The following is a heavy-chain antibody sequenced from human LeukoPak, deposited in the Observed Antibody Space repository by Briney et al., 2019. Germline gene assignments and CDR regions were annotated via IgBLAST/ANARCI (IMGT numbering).Heavy chain of an antibody. D-gene: IGHD2-15*01. CDR3: ARESKSSRGSLHLFDY. CDR1: GFTFGSYG. CDR2: ISSSSSYI. V-gene: IGHV3-21*01. J-gene: IGHJ4*02. Sequence: GGSLRLSCAASGFTFGSYGFHWVRQAPGKGLEWVSSISSSSSYIYYADSVKGRFTISRDNAKNSLYLQMNSLRAEDTAVYYCARESKSSRGSLHLFDYWGQGTLVTVSS.